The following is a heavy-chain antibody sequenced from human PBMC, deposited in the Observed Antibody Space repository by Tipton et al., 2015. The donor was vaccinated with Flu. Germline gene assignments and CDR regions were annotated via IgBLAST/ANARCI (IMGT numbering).Heavy chain of an antibody. V-gene: IGHV4-38-2*01. J-gene: IGHJ4*02. D-gene: IGHD3-10*01. CDR3: ARTTYYYGSGSSDY. CDR1: NYSISSAYY. CDR2: ISHSGRT. Sequence: TLSLTCAVSNYSISSAYYWGWIRQPPGKGLEWIGCISHSGRTHYNPSLKSRVTISVDMAKNQFSQRLSSVTAADTAVYYCARTTYYYGSGSSDYWGQGTLVTVSS.